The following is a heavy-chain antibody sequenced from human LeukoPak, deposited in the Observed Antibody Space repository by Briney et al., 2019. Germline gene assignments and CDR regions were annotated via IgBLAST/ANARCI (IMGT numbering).Heavy chain of an antibody. CDR3: ARDAHYYDSSGLEYFQH. D-gene: IGHD3-22*01. CDR1: GGTFSSYA. Sequence: SVKVSCKASGGTFSSYAISWVRQAPGQGLEWMGRIIPILGIANYAQKLQGRVTMTTDTSTSTTYMELRSLRSDDTAVYYCARDAHYYDSSGLEYFQHWGQGTLVTVSS. J-gene: IGHJ1*01. CDR2: IIPILGIA. V-gene: IGHV1-69*04.